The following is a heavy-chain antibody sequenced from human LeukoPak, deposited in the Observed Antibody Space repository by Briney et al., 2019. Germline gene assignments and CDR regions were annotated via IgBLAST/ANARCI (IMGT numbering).Heavy chain of an antibody. CDR1: GFSFISYA. Sequence: GGSLRLSCAASGFSFISYAMNWVRQAPGKGLEWVSTISASGGDTYYADSVKGRLTISRDNFKNMLYLQMNSLRAEDTAVYYCAKLGSGYYYFDSWGQGSLVTVPP. CDR3: AKLGSGYYYFDS. D-gene: IGHD3-22*01. CDR2: ISASGGDT. V-gene: IGHV3-23*01. J-gene: IGHJ4*02.